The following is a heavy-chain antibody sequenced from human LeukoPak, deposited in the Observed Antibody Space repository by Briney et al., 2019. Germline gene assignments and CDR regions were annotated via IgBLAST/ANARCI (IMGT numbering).Heavy chain of an antibody. CDR1: GCSFSNYP. J-gene: IGHJ4*02. CDR2: ISRDGNSE. Sequence: GGSLRLSCVGTGCSFSNYPMNWVRQAPGKGLEWVSHISRDGNSESTVDAPRGRFATSRDNAKNTLFLLINSLRVEDTAVYYCARDSVDGPFVISLDLWGQGALVTVSS. CDR3: ARDSVDGPFVISLDL. D-gene: IGHD3-10*01. V-gene: IGHV3-21*06.